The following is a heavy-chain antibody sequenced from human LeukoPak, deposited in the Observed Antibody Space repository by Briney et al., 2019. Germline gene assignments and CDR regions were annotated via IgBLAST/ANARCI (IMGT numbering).Heavy chain of an antibody. CDR2: IYTSWST. Sequence: SDTLSLTCSVSGASFTSYYWSWIRQPAGKGLEWIVRIYTSWSTDYNPSLKSRVTMSVDTSKNQFSLKLNSVTAADTAVYYCARYSSSSSFDCWGQGTRVTVSS. CDR3: ARYSSSSSFDC. J-gene: IGHJ4*02. CDR1: GASFTSYY. V-gene: IGHV4-4*07. D-gene: IGHD6-13*01.